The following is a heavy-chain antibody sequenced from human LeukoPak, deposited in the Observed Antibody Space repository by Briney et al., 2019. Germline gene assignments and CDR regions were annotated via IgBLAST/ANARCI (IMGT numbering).Heavy chain of an antibody. Sequence: GSLRLSCAASGFTFSDYYMSWIRQPPGKGLEWIGSIYYSGSTYYNPSLKSRVTISVDTSKNQFSLKLSSVTAADTAVYYCAIDGSGWLNDYWGQGTLVTVSS. J-gene: IGHJ4*02. CDR1: GFTFSDYY. CDR3: AIDGSGWLNDY. CDR2: IYYSGST. D-gene: IGHD6-19*01. V-gene: IGHV4-38-2*01.